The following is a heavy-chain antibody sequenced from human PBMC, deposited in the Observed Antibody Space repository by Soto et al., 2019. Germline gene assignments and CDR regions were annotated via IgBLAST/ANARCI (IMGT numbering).Heavy chain of an antibody. J-gene: IGHJ4*02. CDR1: GYTFTSYG. Sequence: ASVKVSCKASGYTFTSYGISWVRQAPGQGLEWMGWISAYNGNTNYAQKLQGRVTMTTDTSTSTAYMELRSLRSDDTAVYYCARADIVVVPAAIGLIPFDYWGQGTLVTVSS. CDR2: ISAYNGNT. V-gene: IGHV1-18*01. CDR3: ARADIVVVPAAIGLIPFDY. D-gene: IGHD2-2*02.